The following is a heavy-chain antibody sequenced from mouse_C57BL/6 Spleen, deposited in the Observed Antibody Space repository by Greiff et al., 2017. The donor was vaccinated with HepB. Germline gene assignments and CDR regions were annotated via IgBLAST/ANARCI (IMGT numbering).Heavy chain of an antibody. CDR3: ARWDYGNYQYYFDY. CDR1: GYAFRSSW. CDR2: IYPGDGDT. J-gene: IGHJ2*01. Sequence: QVQLQQSGPELVKPGASVKISCKASGYAFRSSWMNWVKQRPGKGLEWIGRIYPGDGDTNYNGKFKGKATLTADKSSSTAYMQLSSLTSEDSAVYFCARWDYGNYQYYFDYWGQGTTLTVSS. V-gene: IGHV1-82*01. D-gene: IGHD2-1*01.